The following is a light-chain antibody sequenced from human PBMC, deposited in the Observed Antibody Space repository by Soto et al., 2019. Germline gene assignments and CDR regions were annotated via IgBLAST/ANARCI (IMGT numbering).Light chain of an antibody. CDR3: QQTYNTPYT. J-gene: IGKJ2*01. V-gene: IGKV1-39*01. Sequence: IHMTQSPSSLSASVGDRVTITCGASQRITTYLNWYQQKPGEAPKLLISTSGTLQRGVPSRFIGSGSGTDFTLTITGLQRADFATYFCQQTYNTPYTFGQGTKLEIK. CDR2: TSG. CDR1: QRITTY.